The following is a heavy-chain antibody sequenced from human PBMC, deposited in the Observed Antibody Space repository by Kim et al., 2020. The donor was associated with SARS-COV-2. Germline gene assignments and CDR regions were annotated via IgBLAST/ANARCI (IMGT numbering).Heavy chain of an antibody. CDR1: GGTFSSYA. J-gene: IGHJ4*02. Sequence: SVKVSCKASGGTFSSYAISWVRQAPGQGLEWMGGIIPIFGTANYAQKFQGRVTITADESTSTAYMELSSLRSEDTAVYYCAREVPGYSSRFDYWGQGTLVTVSS. CDR3: AREVPGYSSRFDY. V-gene: IGHV1-69*13. CDR2: IIPIFGTA. D-gene: IGHD6-13*01.